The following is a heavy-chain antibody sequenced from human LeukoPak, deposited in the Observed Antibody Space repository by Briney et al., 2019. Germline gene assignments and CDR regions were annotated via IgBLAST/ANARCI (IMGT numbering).Heavy chain of an antibody. Sequence: GGSLRLSCAVSGFTFSNHWMGWVRQAPGKGLEWVANIKRDGSDKHYTDSVEGRFTISRDNAKNLLFLQMFSLRGDDTAVYYCTRDTTPLDRVDAYDVWGQGTMVTVSS. CDR1: GFTFSNHW. J-gene: IGHJ3*01. CDR3: TRDTTPLDRVDAYDV. CDR2: IKRDGSDK. D-gene: IGHD1-26*01. V-gene: IGHV3-7*04.